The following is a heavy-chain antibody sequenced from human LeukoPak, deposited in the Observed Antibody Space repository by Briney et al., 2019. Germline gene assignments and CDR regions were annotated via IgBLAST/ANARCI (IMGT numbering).Heavy chain of an antibody. CDR2: TYYRSKWYT. J-gene: IGHJ4*02. CDR1: GERVSSINGA. CDR3: ARDVGTSGWYTF. V-gene: IGHV6-1*01. D-gene: IGHD6-19*01. Sequence: SQTLSLTCAISGERVSSINGAWNWIRQSPSRGLEWLGRTYYRSKWYTDYAPSVKGRITINPDTSRNQYSLQLDSVTPEDSAVYYCARDVGTSGWYTFWGQGTLVTVSS.